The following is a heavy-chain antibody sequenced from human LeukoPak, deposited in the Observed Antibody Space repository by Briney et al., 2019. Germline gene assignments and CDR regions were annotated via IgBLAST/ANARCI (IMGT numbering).Heavy chain of an antibody. D-gene: IGHD1/OR15-1a*01. V-gene: IGHV4-34*01. CDR3: ARLLQYYYYYMDV. CDR1: GGSFSGYY. J-gene: IGHJ6*03. CDR2: INHSGST. Sequence: PSETLSLTCAVYGGSFSGYYWSWIRQPPGKGLEWIGEINHSGSTNYNPYLKSRVTISVDTSKSQFSLKLSSVTAADTAVYYCARLLQYYYYYMDVWGKGTTVTVSS.